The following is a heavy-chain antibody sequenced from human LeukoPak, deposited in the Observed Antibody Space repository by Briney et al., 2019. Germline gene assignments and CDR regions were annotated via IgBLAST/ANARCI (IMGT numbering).Heavy chain of an antibody. CDR3: SASKELWLRGLFDY. CDR1: GDSISTYY. V-gene: IGHV4-59*01. CDR2: VYYSGST. D-gene: IGHD3-22*01. J-gene: IGHJ4*02. Sequence: PSETLSLACAVSGDSISTYYWSWIRQPPGKALEWIGHVYYSGSTDYTPSPKCRVTISVDTSKKQFSLNLNSGTAADTAVYYCSASKELWLRGLFDYWGQRTLVTVSS.